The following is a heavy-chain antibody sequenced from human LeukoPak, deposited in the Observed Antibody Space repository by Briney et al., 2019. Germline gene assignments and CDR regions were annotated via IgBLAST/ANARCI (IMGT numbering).Heavy chain of an antibody. D-gene: IGHD5-12*01. CDR1: GFTFSNYW. CDR2: INQDGSEE. Sequence: GGSLRLSCAASGFTFSNYWMTWVRQAPGKGLEWVAHINQDGSEEHYMDSAKARFTISRDNAKNSLSLQMHSLRGEDTAVYYCVRDGGVSGYDLLDYWGQGTLVTVSS. V-gene: IGHV3-7*01. CDR3: VRDGGVSGYDLLDY. J-gene: IGHJ4*02.